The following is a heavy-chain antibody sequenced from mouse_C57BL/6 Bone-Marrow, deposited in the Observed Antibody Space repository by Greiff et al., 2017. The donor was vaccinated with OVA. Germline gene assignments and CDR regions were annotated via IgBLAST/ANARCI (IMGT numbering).Heavy chain of an antibody. Sequence: VQRVESGAELVKPGASVKLSCKASGYTFTEYTIHWVKQRSGQGLEWIGWFYPGSGSIKYNEKFKDKATLTADKSSSTVYMELSRLTSEDSAVYFCARHEKGGSSYDYWGQGTTLTVSS. V-gene: IGHV1-62-2*01. CDR2: FYPGSGSI. D-gene: IGHD1-1*01. CDR1: GYTFTEYT. J-gene: IGHJ2*01. CDR3: ARHEKGGSSYDY.